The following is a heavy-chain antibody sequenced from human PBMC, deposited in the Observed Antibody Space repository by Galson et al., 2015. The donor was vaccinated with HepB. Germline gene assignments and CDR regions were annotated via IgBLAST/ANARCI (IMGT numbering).Heavy chain of an antibody. CDR1: GFTFSSYS. V-gene: IGHV3-48*02. CDR3: ARSERGASVSAHFDY. D-gene: IGHD4/OR15-4a*01. CDR2: ISSSSSTI. J-gene: IGHJ4*02. Sequence: SLRLSCAASGFTFSSYSMNWVRQAPGKGLEWVSYISSSSSTIYYADSVKGRFTISRDNAKNSLYLQMNSLRDEDTAVYYCARSERGASVSAHFDYWGQGTLVTVSS.